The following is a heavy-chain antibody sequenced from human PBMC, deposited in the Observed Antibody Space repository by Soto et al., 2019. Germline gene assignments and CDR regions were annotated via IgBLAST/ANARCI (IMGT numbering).Heavy chain of an antibody. V-gene: IGHV1-69*13. CDR1: GGTFSSYA. Sequence: ASVKVSCKASGGTFSSYAISWVRQAPGQGLEWMGGIIPIFGTANYAQKFQGRVTITADESTSTAYMELSSLRSEDTAVYYCARRVYGGYEAKPRNYYYYGMDVWGQGTTVTVSS. D-gene: IGHD5-12*01. CDR2: IIPIFGTA. CDR3: ARRVYGGYEAKPRNYYYYGMDV. J-gene: IGHJ6*02.